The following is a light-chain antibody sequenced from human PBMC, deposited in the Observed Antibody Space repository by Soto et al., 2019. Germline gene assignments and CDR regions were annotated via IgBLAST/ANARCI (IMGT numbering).Light chain of an antibody. J-gene: IGLJ1*01. CDR3: CSYAGSSTYV. Sequence: QSALTQPASVSGSPGQSITISCTGTSSDVGSYNLVSWYRQHPGKAPKLMIYEGSQRPSGVSNRFSGSKSGNTASLTISGLQAEDEADYYCCSYAGSSTYVVGTGTKVTVL. CDR1: SSDVGSYNL. CDR2: EGS. V-gene: IGLV2-23*01.